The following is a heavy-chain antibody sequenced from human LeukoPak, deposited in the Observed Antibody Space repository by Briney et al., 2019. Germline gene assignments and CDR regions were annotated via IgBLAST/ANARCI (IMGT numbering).Heavy chain of an antibody. J-gene: IGHJ5*02. CDR3: ARDWGDGYNLDWFDP. D-gene: IGHD5-24*01. V-gene: IGHV1-2*02. Sequence: ASVKVSCKASGYTFTGYYMHWVRQAPGQGLEWMGWINPNSGGTNYAQKFQGRVTMTRDTSISAAYMELSRLRSDDTAVYYCARDWGDGYNLDWFDPWGQGTLVTVSS. CDR2: INPNSGGT. CDR1: GYTFTGYY.